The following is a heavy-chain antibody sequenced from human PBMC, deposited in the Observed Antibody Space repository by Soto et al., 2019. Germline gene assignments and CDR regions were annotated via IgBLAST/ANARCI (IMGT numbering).Heavy chain of an antibody. J-gene: IGHJ4*02. CDR3: VRSSGWTGDY. Sequence: EVQLVESGGGLVQPGGSLRLSCVASGFTFSDYWMNWVRQVPGKGLEWVANIKQDGSEIHYVDSVKGRFTISRDNAKNSLHLQMNSLRVEDTAVYYCVRSSGWTGDYWGQGMLVTVSS. CDR1: GFTFSDYW. D-gene: IGHD3-10*01. CDR2: IKQDGSEI. V-gene: IGHV3-7*04.